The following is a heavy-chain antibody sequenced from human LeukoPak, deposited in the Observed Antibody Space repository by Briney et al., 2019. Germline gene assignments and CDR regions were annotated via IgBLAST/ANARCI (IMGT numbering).Heavy chain of an antibody. Sequence: PGGSLRLSCAASGFTFSSYAMSWVRQAPGKGLEWVSAISGSGGSTYYADSVKGRFTISRDNSKNTLYLQMNSLRAEDTAGYYCARFVVAADDAFDIWGQGTMVTVSS. D-gene: IGHD2-15*01. CDR3: ARFVVAADDAFDI. CDR2: ISGSGGST. J-gene: IGHJ3*02. CDR1: GFTFSSYA. V-gene: IGHV3-23*01.